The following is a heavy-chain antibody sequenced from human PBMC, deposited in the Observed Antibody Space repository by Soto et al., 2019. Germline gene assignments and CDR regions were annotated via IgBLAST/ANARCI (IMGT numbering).Heavy chain of an antibody. CDR2: IYYSGST. D-gene: IGHD6-13*01. CDR1: GGSISSYY. Sequence: SETLSLTCTVSGGSISSYYLSWIRQPPGKGLEWIVYIYYSGSTNYNPSLKSRVTISVDTSKNQFSLKLSSVTAADTAVYYCARGILSTLKSGIADRSDSYYYYYGMDVWGQGTTVTAP. CDR3: ARGILSTLKSGIADRSDSYYYYYGMDV. J-gene: IGHJ6*02. V-gene: IGHV4-59*12.